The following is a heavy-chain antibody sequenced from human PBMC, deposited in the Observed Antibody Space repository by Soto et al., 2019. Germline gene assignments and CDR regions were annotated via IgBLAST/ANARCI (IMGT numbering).Heavy chain of an antibody. D-gene: IGHD3-10*01. V-gene: IGHV4-39*01. CDR2: IYYSGST. CDR3: ARQAVLLWFGEYVDY. CDR1: GGSISSSSYY. J-gene: IGHJ4*02. Sequence: SETLSLTCTVSGGSISSSSYYWGWIRQPPGKGLEWIGSIYYSGSTYYNPSLKSRVTISVDTSKNQFSLKLSSVTAADTAVYYCARQAVLLWFGEYVDYWGQGTLVTVSS.